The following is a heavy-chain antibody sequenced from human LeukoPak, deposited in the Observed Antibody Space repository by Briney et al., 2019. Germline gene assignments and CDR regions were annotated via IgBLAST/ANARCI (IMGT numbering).Heavy chain of an antibody. CDR3: ARLAYFFDC. V-gene: IGHV4-39*01. CDR2: IYYSETT. J-gene: IGHJ4*02. Sequence: PSETLSLTCTVSGGSIGTTNYYWGWLRQPPGKGLEWIGSIYYSETTYDNPSLESRVTISIETSKNQFSLKLSSVTAADTAVYYCARLAYFFDCWGQGTLVTVSS. CDR1: GGSIGTTNYY.